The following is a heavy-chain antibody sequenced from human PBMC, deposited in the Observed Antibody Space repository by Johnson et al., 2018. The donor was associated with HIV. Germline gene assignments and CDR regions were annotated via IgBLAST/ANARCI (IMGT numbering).Heavy chain of an antibody. J-gene: IGHJ3*02. Sequence: VQLVESGGGLVKPGGSLRLSCVASGFTFSSYAMSWVRQAPGKGLEWVSVIYTGGSTYYADSVKGRFTISRDNSKNTLYLQMSSLRAEDTAIYYCARDSGKWSGVRFAFDIWGQGTMVTVSS. CDR2: IYTGGST. CDR3: ARDSGKWSGVRFAFDI. V-gene: IGHV3-66*01. D-gene: IGHD3-10*01. CDR1: GFTFSSYA.